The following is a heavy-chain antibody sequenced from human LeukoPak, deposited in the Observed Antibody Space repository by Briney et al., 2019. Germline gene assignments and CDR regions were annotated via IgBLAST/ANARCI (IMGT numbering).Heavy chain of an antibody. Sequence: SETLSLTCTVSGGLISSYYWSWIRQPPGKGLEWIGYIYYSGSTNYNPSLKSRVTISVDTSKNQFSLKLSSVTAADTAVYYCVIARSGLFDPWGQGTLVTVSS. CDR3: VIARSGLFDP. CDR1: GGLISSYY. V-gene: IGHV4-59*08. CDR2: IYYSGST. D-gene: IGHD3/OR15-3a*01. J-gene: IGHJ5*02.